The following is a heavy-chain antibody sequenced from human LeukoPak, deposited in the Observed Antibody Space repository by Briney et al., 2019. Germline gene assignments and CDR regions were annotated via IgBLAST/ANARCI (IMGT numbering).Heavy chain of an antibody. CDR3: ARDREQRLRYFGWLSRKGGGDAFDI. D-gene: IGHD3-9*01. Sequence: GGSLRLSCAASGFTFSDYYMSWIRQAPGKGLEWVSYISSSGSTIYYADSVKGRFTISRDNAKNSLYLQMNSLRAEDTAVYYCARDREQRLRYFGWLSRKGGGDAFDIWGQGTMVTVSS. J-gene: IGHJ3*02. CDR1: GFTFSDYY. V-gene: IGHV3-11*01. CDR2: ISSSGSTI.